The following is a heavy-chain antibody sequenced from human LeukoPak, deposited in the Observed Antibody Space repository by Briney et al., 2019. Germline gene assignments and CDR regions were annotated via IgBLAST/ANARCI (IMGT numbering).Heavy chain of an antibody. D-gene: IGHD3-10*01. CDR1: GGTLSSYA. J-gene: IGHJ4*02. V-gene: IGHV1-69*13. CDR3: ARTGSGRYFDY. CDR2: IIPIFGTA. Sequence: ASVKVSCKASGGTLSSYAISWVRQAPGQGLEWMGGIIPIFGTANYAQKFQGRVTITADESTSTAYMELSSLRSEDTAVYYCARTGSGRYFDYWGQGTLVTVSS.